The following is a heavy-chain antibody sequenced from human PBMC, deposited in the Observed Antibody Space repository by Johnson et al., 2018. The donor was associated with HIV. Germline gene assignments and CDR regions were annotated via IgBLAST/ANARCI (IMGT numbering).Heavy chain of an antibody. CDR3: ARSPCNWNLGLYGAFDM. CDR2: ISGSGDST. Sequence: EVRLVESGGGLVQPGGSLRLSCAASGFTFSSYAMSWVRQAPGKGLEWVSAISGSGDSTYYADSVKGRFTISRDNAKNSLYLQMISLRAEDTAVYYCARSPCNWNLGLYGAFDMWGQGTMVTVSS. CDR1: GFTFSSYA. V-gene: IGHV3-23*04. J-gene: IGHJ3*02. D-gene: IGHD1-20*01.